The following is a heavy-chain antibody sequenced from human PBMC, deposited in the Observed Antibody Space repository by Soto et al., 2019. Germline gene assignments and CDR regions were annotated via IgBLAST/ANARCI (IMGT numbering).Heavy chain of an antibody. Sequence: ASVKVSCKASGYTFTGYYMHWVRQAPGQGLEWMGWINPNSGGTNYAQKFQGWVTMTRDTSISTAYMELSRLRSDDTAVYYCARPISGYDDAFDIWGQGTMVTVSS. CDR2: INPNSGGT. V-gene: IGHV1-2*04. J-gene: IGHJ3*02. D-gene: IGHD5-12*01. CDR3: ARPISGYDDAFDI. CDR1: GYTFTGYY.